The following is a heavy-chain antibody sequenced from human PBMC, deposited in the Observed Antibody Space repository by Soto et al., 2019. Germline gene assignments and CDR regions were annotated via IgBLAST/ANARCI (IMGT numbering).Heavy chain of an antibody. Sequence: SETLSLTCTVSGGSISSYYWSWIRQPPGKGLEWIGYIYYSGSTNYNPSLKSRVTISVDTSKNQFSLKLSSVTAADTAVYYCAKARPLYRPWSLRWFDTWGQGTLVTVSS. CDR2: IYYSGST. CDR1: GGSISSYY. V-gene: IGHV4-59*01. CDR3: AKARPLYRPWSLRWFDT. J-gene: IGHJ5*02. D-gene: IGHD1-26*01.